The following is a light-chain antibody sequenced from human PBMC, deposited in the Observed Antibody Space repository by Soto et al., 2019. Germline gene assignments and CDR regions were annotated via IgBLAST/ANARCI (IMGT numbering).Light chain of an antibody. CDR1: QSVSNNS. Sequence: EIVLTQSPGTLPLSPGERATLSCRASQSVSNNSLAWYQQKPGQAPRLLIYGASNRATGIPDRFSGSGSGTEFTLTISRLEPEDFAGYYGQQYGSSGTFGQGTKVEIK. J-gene: IGKJ1*01. CDR2: GAS. CDR3: QQYGSSGT. V-gene: IGKV3-20*01.